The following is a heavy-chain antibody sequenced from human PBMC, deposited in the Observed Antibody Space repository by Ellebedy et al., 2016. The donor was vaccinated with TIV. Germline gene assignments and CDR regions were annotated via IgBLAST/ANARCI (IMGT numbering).Heavy chain of an antibody. CDR2: IGIDSTT. J-gene: IGHJ3*02. Sequence: GGSLRLSCAASELTVSSNYMSWVRQAPGKGLEWVSVIGIDSTTYYADSVKGRFTISRDKSKNTLYIEINSLRAEDTAVYYCARETFNDVDLKLWGIFDIWGQGTVVAVSS. V-gene: IGHV3-66*01. CDR3: ARETFNDVDLKLWGIFDI. D-gene: IGHD3-10*01. CDR1: ELTVSSNY.